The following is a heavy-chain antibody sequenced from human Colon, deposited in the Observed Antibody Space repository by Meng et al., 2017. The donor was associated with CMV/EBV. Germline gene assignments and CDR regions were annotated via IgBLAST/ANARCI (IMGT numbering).Heavy chain of an antibody. V-gene: IGHV4-31*02. Sequence: GSISSGGDYWSWIRQHPGKGLEWIGYSYYSGSTYYNPSLKSRVTISVDTSKNQFSLKLSSVTAADTAVYYCARVTIFGVVPNWFDPWGQGTLVTVSS. CDR2: SYYSGST. CDR1: GSISSGGDY. D-gene: IGHD3-3*01. J-gene: IGHJ5*02. CDR3: ARVTIFGVVPNWFDP.